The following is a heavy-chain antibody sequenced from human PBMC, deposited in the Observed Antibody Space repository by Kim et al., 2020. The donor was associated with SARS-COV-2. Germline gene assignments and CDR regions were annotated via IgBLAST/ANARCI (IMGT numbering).Heavy chain of an antibody. J-gene: IGHJ4*02. Sequence: ADSGKGTFTISRDNAKKPLYLQMISLTDEDTAMYYCARETAVTGEYYFDFWGQGSLVTVSS. D-gene: IGHD6-19*01. V-gene: IGHV3-74*01. CDR3: ARETAVTGEYYFDF.